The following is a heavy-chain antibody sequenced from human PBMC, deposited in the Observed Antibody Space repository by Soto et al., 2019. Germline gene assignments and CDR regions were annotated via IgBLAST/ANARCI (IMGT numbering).Heavy chain of an antibody. J-gene: IGHJ4*02. CDR2: SIPISGAA. D-gene: IGHD1-7*01. CDR3: ARDMTRTVVPYFDF. V-gene: IGHV1-69*06. Sequence: QVQLVQSGAEVKKPGSSVKVSCKASGGTFSNYVGNWVRQAPGQGLEWMGRSIPISGAANYAQKFQGRVTITADKSTSTSYMELSSLRSEDTAVYYCARDMTRTVVPYFDFWGQGTLVTVSS. CDR1: GGTFSNYV.